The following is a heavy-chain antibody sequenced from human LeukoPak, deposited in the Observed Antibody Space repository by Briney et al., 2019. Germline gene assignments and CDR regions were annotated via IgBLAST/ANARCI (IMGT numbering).Heavy chain of an antibody. Sequence: GGSLRLSCAASGFTFSSHWMGWVRQAPGKGLEWVANIIQDGSEKYYVDSVKGRFTISRDNAKNSLYVQMNSLRVEDTAVYYCARLGYPSGMDVWGQGTTVTVSS. V-gene: IGHV3-7*05. CDR1: GFTFSSHW. CDR2: IIQDGSEK. J-gene: IGHJ6*02. CDR3: ARLGYPSGMDV. D-gene: IGHD2-15*01.